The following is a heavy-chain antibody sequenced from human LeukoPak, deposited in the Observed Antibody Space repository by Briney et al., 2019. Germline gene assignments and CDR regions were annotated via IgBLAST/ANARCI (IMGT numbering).Heavy chain of an antibody. J-gene: IGHJ4*02. CDR3: TTDGVGVEGATYDN. D-gene: IGHD1-26*01. Sequence: GGSLRLSCAASGFTFSSYSMHWVRQAPGKGLEWVGRIKAKAHGGTIEYAAPVKGRFTISRDDSKNTLYLQMNSLKTEDTAVYYCTTDGVGVEGATYDNWGQGTLVSVSS. V-gene: IGHV3-15*01. CDR1: GFTFSSYS. CDR2: IKAKAHGGTI.